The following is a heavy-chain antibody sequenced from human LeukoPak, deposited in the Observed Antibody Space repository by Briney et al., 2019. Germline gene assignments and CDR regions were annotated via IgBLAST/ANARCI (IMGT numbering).Heavy chain of an antibody. Sequence: SETLSLTCTVSGGSISSYYWSRIRQPAGKGLEWIGRIYTRGSTNYNPSLKSRVTMSVDTSKNQFSLELSSVTAADTAVYYCASTYRGYSSGYQGFDYWGQGTLVTVSS. CDR1: GGSISSYY. CDR2: IYTRGST. CDR3: ASTYRGYSSGYQGFDY. V-gene: IGHV4-4*07. J-gene: IGHJ4*02. D-gene: IGHD3-22*01.